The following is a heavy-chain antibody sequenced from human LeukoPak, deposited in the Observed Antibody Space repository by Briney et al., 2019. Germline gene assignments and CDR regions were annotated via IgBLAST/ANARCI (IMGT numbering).Heavy chain of an antibody. CDR2: LTGSGGRA. CDR1: GLTFSSYG. CDR3: ARSRSGWYFDY. V-gene: IGHV3-23*01. J-gene: IGHJ4*02. Sequence: GGTLRLSCAASGLTFSSYGMSWVRQAPGKGVEWVSTLTGSGGRAYYAASVKGRFTISRDNAKNSLYLQMNSLRAEDTAVYYCARSRSGWYFDYWGQGTLVTVSS. D-gene: IGHD6-19*01.